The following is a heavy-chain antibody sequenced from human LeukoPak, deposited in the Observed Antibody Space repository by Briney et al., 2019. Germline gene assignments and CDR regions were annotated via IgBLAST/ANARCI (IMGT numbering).Heavy chain of an antibody. CDR1: GGTFSSYA. D-gene: IGHD3-22*01. CDR2: IIPIFGTA. Sequence: ASVKVSCKASGGTFSSYAISWVRQAPGQGLEWMGGIIPIFGTANYAQKFQGRVTITADESTSTAYMELSSLRSEDTAVYYCARDVCSGYFSRRYNWFDPWGQGTLVTVSS. V-gene: IGHV1-69*01. J-gene: IGHJ5*02. CDR3: ARDVCSGYFSRRYNWFDP.